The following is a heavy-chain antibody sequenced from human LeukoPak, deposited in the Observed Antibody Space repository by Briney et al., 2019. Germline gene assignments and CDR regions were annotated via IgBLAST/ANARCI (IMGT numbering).Heavy chain of an antibody. CDR3: ARGKGMATSNLLYFDY. V-gene: IGHV4-59*01. CDR1: GGSISSYY. J-gene: IGHJ4*02. Sequence: SETLSLTCTVSGGSISSYYWSWIRQPPGKGLEWIGYIYYSGSTNYNPSLKSRVTISVDKSKNQFSLKLSSLTAADTAVYYCARGKGMATSNLLYFDYWGQGTLVTVSS. D-gene: IGHD5-24*01. CDR2: IYYSGST.